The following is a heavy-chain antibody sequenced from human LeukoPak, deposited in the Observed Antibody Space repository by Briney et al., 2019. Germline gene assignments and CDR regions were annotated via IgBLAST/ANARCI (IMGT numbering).Heavy chain of an antibody. CDR3: AKSGGLSGSGRLAMDV. CDR1: GFTFSTYA. J-gene: IGHJ6*02. V-gene: IGHV3-23*01. CDR2: ISGSGGST. D-gene: IGHD3-10*01. Sequence: GGSLRLSCAASGFTFSTYAMSWVRLAPGKGLEWVSGISGSGGSTYYADSVKGRFTSSRDNSNNTLYVQMNSLRGEDMAVYYCAKSGGLSGSGRLAMDVWGQGTTVTVSS.